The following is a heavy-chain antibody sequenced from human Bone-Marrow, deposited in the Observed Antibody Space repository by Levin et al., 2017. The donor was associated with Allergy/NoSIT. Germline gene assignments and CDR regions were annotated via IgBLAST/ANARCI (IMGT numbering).Heavy chain of an antibody. D-gene: IGHD6-19*01. CDR2: ISPNSGAT. J-gene: IGHJ5*02. CDR3: VRGDYRTGYDP. V-gene: IGHV1-18*01. Sequence: ASVKVSCKASGYTLTSHDLTWVRQAPGQGLEWVGWISPNSGATNYAQRLQGRVTLTRDTSTSTAYMEMWSLISDDTAVYYCVRGDYRTGYDPWGQGTLVTVSS. CDR1: GYTLTSHD.